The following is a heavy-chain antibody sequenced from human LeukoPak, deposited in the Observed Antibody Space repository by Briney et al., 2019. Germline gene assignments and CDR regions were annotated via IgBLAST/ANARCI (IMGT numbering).Heavy chain of an antibody. Sequence: GASVKVSCKASRYTFTGYYIHWVRQAPGQGPEWMGWINPDNGGTNYAQEFQGRVTMTRDTSINTAYMEVSRLKSDDTAVYYCARESPDIVVVVTAALRRSWFDPWGQGTLVTVSS. J-gene: IGHJ5*02. CDR3: ARESPDIVVVVTAALRRSWFDP. CDR2: INPDNGGT. V-gene: IGHV1-2*02. CDR1: RYTFTGYY. D-gene: IGHD2-15*01.